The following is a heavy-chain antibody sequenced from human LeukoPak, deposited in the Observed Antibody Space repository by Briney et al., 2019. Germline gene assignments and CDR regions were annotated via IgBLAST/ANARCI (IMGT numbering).Heavy chain of an antibody. V-gene: IGHV3-7*01. Sequence: GGSLRLSCVASGFTFSSHHMNWVRQTPGKGLESVATIKPDGSEKYYVVSVKGRFTISRDNAKSSLYLQMNSLRAEDTGVYFCARMSSYCDYWGQGTLVTVSS. CDR1: GFTFSSHH. CDR2: IKPDGSEK. CDR3: ARMSSYCDY. D-gene: IGHD2-2*01. J-gene: IGHJ4*02.